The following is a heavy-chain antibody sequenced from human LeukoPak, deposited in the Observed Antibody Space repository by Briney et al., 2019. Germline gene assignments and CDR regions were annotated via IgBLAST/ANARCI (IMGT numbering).Heavy chain of an antibody. CDR1: GFTFSSYW. D-gene: IGHD2-2*01. J-gene: IGHJ4*02. CDR3: ARDIVVVPAAHYYFDY. V-gene: IGHV3-7*01. Sequence: GGSLRLSCAASGFTFSSYWMSWVRQAPGKGLEWVANIKQDGSEKYYVDSVKGRFTISRDNAKNSLYLQMNSLRAEDTAVYYCARDIVVVPAAHYYFDYWGQGTLVTVSS. CDR2: IKQDGSEK.